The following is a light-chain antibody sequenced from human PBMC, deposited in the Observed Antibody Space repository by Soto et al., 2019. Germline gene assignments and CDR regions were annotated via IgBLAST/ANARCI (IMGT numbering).Light chain of an antibody. V-gene: IGKV3-15*01. CDR3: QQYNNWHTRT. Sequence: EIVMTQSPATLSVSPGYISTLSCRANQSVRSNLAWYQQRPGQAPRLLIYGASTRAAGVPARFSGSGSGTEFTLTISSLQSEDFAVYYCQQYNNWHTRTFGHGTKVDIK. CDR1: QSVRSN. J-gene: IGKJ1*01. CDR2: GAS.